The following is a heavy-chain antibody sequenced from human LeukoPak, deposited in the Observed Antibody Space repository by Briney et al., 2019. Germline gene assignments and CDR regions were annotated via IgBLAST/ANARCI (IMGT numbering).Heavy chain of an antibody. Sequence: ASAKVSCKASGYTFTSYGISWVRQAPGPGLEWMGWISAYNGNTNYAQKLQGRVTMTTDTSTSTAYMELRSLRSDDTAVYYCARAEGYYYDSSGPAGAFDIWGQGTMVTVSS. CDR1: GYTFTSYG. D-gene: IGHD3-22*01. CDR2: ISAYNGNT. V-gene: IGHV1-18*04. J-gene: IGHJ3*02. CDR3: ARAEGYYYDSSGPAGAFDI.